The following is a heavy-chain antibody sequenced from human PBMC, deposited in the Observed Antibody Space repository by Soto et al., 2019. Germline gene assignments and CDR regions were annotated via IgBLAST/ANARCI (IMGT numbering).Heavy chain of an antibody. J-gene: IGHJ4*02. V-gene: IGHV3-74*01. CDR1: GFTFSSYC. D-gene: IGHD1-26*01. CDR2: INSDGSST. CDR3: ATCDDYSGSYEY. Sequence: EVQLVESGGGLVQPGGSLRLSCAASGFTFSSYCMHWVRQAPGKGLVWVSRINSDGSSTSYADSVKGRFTISRDNAKNTLYLQMNSLRAEDTAVYYCATCDDYSGSYEYWGQGTLVTVSS.